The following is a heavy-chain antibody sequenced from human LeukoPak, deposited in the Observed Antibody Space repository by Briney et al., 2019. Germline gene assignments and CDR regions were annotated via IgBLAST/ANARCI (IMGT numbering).Heavy chain of an antibody. CDR1: GFTFSSYS. CDR3: ARDYYYDSSGYYGRRGFDY. V-gene: IGHV3-21*01. CDR2: ISSSSSYK. D-gene: IGHD3-22*01. J-gene: IGHJ4*02. Sequence: PGGSLGLSCAASGFTFSSYSMNWVRQAPGKGLEWVSFISSSSSYKYYADSVKGRLTISRDNAKNSLYLQMNSLRAEDTAVYYCARDYYYDSSGYYGRRGFDYWGQGTLVTVSS.